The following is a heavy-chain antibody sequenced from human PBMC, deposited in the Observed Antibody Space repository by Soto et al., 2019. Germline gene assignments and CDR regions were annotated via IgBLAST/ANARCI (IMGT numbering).Heavy chain of an antibody. D-gene: IGHD2-8*01. CDR1: GFSISSGGYY. Sequence: PSATLSLTCTVSGFSISSGGYYWSWIRQHPGKGLEWIGYIYYSGSTYYNPSLKSRVTISVDTSKNQFSLKLSSVTAADTAVYYCARDQDCTNGVCPLGMDVWGQGTTVTVSS. V-gene: IGHV4-31*03. CDR3: ARDQDCTNGVCPLGMDV. CDR2: IYYSGST. J-gene: IGHJ6*02.